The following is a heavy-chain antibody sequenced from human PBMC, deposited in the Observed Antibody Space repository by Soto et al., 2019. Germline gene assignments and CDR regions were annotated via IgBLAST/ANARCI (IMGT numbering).Heavy chain of an antibody. CDR1: AGSISNYH. Sequence: SETLSLTCSVSAGSISNYHWSWIRQPPGKGLEWIGYIFCTGKTNYNPSLKSRVTISLDTSKNQFSLRLDSVTAADTAVYYCARVLEVAGGFDPWGQGTLVTVSS. CDR3: ARVLEVAGGFDP. CDR2: IFCTGKT. V-gene: IGHV4-59*01. J-gene: IGHJ5*02. D-gene: IGHD2-15*01.